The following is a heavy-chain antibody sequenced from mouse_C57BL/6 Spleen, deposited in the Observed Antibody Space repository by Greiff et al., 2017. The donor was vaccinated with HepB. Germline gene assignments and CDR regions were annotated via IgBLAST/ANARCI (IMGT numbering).Heavy chain of an antibody. CDR3: ARNPLTTVVAPYDY. Sequence: QVQLKESGPGLVQPSQSLSITCTVSGFSLTSYGVHWVRQSPGKGLEWLGVIWSGGSTDYNAAFISRLSISKDNSKSQVFFKMNSLQADDTAIYYCARNPLTTVVAPYDYWGQGTSVTVSS. CDR2: IWSGGST. V-gene: IGHV2-2*01. D-gene: IGHD1-1*01. J-gene: IGHJ4*01. CDR1: GFSLTSYG.